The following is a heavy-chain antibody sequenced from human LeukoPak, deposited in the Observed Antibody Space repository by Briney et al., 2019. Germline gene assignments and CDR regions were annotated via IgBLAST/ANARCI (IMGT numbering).Heavy chain of an antibody. CDR3: ATVRIFGAMGVWNPPSYYFDY. CDR1: GYTLTELS. J-gene: IGHJ4*02. CDR2: FDLEDGET. V-gene: IGHV1-24*01. Sequence: ASVKVSCKVSGYTLTELSMHWVRQAPGKGLEWMGGFDLEDGETIYAQKFQGRVTMTEDTSTDTAYMKLSSLRSEDTAVYYCATVRIFGAMGVWNPPSYYFDYWGQGTLVTVSS. D-gene: IGHD3-3*02.